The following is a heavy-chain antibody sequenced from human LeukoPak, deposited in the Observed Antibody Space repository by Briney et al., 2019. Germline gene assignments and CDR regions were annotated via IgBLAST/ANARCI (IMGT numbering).Heavy chain of an antibody. Sequence: ASVKVSCKASGYTFTSYDINWVRQAPGQGLEWMGWMNPNSGNTGYAQKFQGRVTMTRNTSMSTAYMELSSLRSEDTAVYYCARGLTQISSGWDDYWGQGTLVTVSS. CDR1: GYTFTSYD. CDR3: ARGLTQISSGWDDY. CDR2: MNPNSGNT. D-gene: IGHD6-19*01. V-gene: IGHV1-8*01. J-gene: IGHJ4*02.